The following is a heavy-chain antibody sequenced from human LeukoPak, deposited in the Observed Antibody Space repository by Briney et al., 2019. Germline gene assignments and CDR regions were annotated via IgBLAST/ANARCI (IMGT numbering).Heavy chain of an antibody. CDR1: GSSISSYY. Sequence: SETLSLTCTVSGSSISSYYWSWIRQPPGKGLEWIGYIYYSGSTNYNPSLKSRVTISVDTSKNQFSLKLSSVTAADTAVYYCARWGYYYGSGRRGFDYWGQGTLVTVSS. J-gene: IGHJ4*02. CDR3: ARWGYYYGSGRRGFDY. D-gene: IGHD3-10*01. CDR2: IYYSGST. V-gene: IGHV4-59*08.